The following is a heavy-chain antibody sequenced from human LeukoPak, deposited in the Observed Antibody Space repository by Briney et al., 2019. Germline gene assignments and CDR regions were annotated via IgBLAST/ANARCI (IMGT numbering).Heavy chain of an antibody. CDR1: GYTFTGYY. Sequence: ASVKVSCKASGYTFTGYYMHWVRQAPGQGLEWMGWINPNSGGTNYAQKFQGRVTMTRDTSISTAYMELSGLRSDDTAVYYCARDVSHSAPFDYWGQGTLVTVSS. D-gene: IGHD2-8*01. CDR2: INPNSGGT. J-gene: IGHJ4*02. CDR3: ARDVSHSAPFDY. V-gene: IGHV1-2*02.